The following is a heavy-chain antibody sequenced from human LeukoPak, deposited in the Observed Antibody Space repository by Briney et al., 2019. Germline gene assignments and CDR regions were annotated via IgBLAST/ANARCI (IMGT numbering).Heavy chain of an antibody. Sequence: ASVKVSCKASGYTFTGYYMHWVRQAPGQGLEWMGRINPNSGGTNYAQKFQGRVTMTRDTSISTAYMELSRLRSDDTAVYYCARDPIVVVPADPPYHYYYGMDVWGQGTTVTVSS. CDR2: INPNSGGT. J-gene: IGHJ6*02. CDR3: ARDPIVVVPADPPYHYYYGMDV. D-gene: IGHD2-2*01. V-gene: IGHV1-2*06. CDR1: GYTFTGYY.